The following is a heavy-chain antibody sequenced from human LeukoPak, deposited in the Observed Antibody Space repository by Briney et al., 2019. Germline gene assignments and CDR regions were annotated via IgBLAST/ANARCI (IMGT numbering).Heavy chain of an antibody. CDR2: IKSKTDGGTT. CDR3: TTVLEPLDYFDY. J-gene: IGHJ4*02. CDR1: GFTFSNAW. V-gene: IGHV3-15*01. D-gene: IGHD1-1*01. Sequence: PGGSLRLSCAASGFTFSNAWTSWVRQAPGKGLEWVGRIKSKTDGGTTDYAAPVKGRFTISRDDSKNTLYLQMNSLKTEDTAVYYCTTVLEPLDYFDYWGQGTLVTVSS.